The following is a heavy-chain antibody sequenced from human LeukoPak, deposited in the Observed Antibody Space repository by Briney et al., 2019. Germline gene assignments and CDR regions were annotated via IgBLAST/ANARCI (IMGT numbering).Heavy chain of an antibody. CDR1: GFIFNNYA. V-gene: IGHV3-23*01. CDR3: AKRLKRNYYYHYAMDV. D-gene: IGHD3-22*01. J-gene: IGHJ6*02. CDR2: IDDSGVIR. Sequence: GGSLRLSCAASGFIFNNYAMSWVRQAPGKGLEWVSRIDDSGVIRSYADSVKGRFTISRDNSKMTPTLQMNSLRAEDTAVYYCAKRLKRNYYYHYAMDVWGQGTTVTVSS.